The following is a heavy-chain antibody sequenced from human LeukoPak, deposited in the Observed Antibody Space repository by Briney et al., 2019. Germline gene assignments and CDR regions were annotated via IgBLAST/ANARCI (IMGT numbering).Heavy chain of an antibody. Sequence: ASVKVSCKASGYTFTGYYMHWVRHAPGQGLEWMGWINPNSGGTNYAQKFQGRVTMTRDTCISTAYMELRRLRSDDTAVYFCARNSRHGDPMVDWGQGTLVTVSS. CDR1: GYTFTGYY. J-gene: IGHJ4*02. CDR2: INPNSGGT. V-gene: IGHV1-2*02. D-gene: IGHD3-10*01. CDR3: ARNSRHGDPMVD.